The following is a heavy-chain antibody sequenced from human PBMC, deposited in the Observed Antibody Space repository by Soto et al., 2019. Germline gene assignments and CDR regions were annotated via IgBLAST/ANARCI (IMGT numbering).Heavy chain of an antibody. CDR2: IYYSGST. CDR3: ARDHGSGSYSLGY. D-gene: IGHD3-10*01. V-gene: IGHV4-30-4*01. CDR1: GGSISSGDYY. Sequence: SETLSLTCTVSGGSISSGDYYWSWIRQPPGKGLEWTGYIYYSGSTYYNPSLKSRVTISVDTSKNQFSLKLSSVTAADTAVYYCARDHGSGSYSLGYWGQGTLVTVSS. J-gene: IGHJ4*02.